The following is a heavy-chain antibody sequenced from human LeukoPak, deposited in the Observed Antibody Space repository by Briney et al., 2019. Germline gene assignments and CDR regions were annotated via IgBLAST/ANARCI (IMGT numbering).Heavy chain of an antibody. CDR2: VNSNTGGT. J-gene: IGHJ4*02. Sequence: ASVKLTCKTSGYSFIDYYIHWVRQAPGQGLEWMGWVNSNTGGTHYAQKFEGRVTMTRDTSISTAYMELSRLKSDDTAVYYCARGYCSGGSCYHIAYCGPGTLVTVSS. D-gene: IGHD2-15*01. CDR3: ARGYCSGGSCYHIAY. CDR1: GYSFIDYY. V-gene: IGHV1-2*02.